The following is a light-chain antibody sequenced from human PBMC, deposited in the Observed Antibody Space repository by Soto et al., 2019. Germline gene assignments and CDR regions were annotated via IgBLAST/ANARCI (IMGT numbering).Light chain of an antibody. CDR3: QQFNNYPPLT. J-gene: IGKJ4*01. CDR1: QGISSA. CDR2: DAS. Sequence: AIQLTQSPFSLSASVGDRVTITCRASQGISSALAWYQQKPGKAPKLLIYDASSLESGVPSRFSGSGSGTDFTLTISSLQPEDFATYYCQQFNNYPPLTFGGGTKVEIK. V-gene: IGKV1D-13*01.